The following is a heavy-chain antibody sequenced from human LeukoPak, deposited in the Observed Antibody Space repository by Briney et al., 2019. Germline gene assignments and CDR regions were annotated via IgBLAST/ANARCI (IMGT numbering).Heavy chain of an antibody. Sequence: GGSLRLSCAASGFPFSDAWMSWVRQAPGKGPEWVGRIESKTDSGTTEYAAPVKGRFTISRDDSKNTLYLQMNSLKTEDTAVYYCTRDEGDDYFDNWGQGTLVTVFS. CDR2: IESKTDSGTT. CDR3: TRDEGDDYFDN. V-gene: IGHV3-15*04. D-gene: IGHD3-16*01. J-gene: IGHJ4*02. CDR1: GFPFSDAW.